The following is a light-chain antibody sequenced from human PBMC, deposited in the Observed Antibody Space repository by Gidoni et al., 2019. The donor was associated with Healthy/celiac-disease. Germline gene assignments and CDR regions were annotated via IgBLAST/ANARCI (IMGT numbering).Light chain of an antibody. V-gene: IGKV1-39*01. CDR3: QQSYSTPLT. J-gene: IGKJ4*01. Sequence: DIQMTQSPSSLSASVGDRVTITCRASQSISSYLNWYQQKPGKAPKLLIYAASSLQSGVPSRFSGSGSGTDCTLTISSLQPEDCATYYCQQSYSTPLTFGGGTKVESK. CDR1: QSISSY. CDR2: AAS.